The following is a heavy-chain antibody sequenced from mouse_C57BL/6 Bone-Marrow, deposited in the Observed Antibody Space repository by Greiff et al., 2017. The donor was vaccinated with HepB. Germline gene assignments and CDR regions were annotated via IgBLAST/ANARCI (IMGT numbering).Heavy chain of an antibody. J-gene: IGHJ4*01. CDR2: VYPYNGGT. CDR3: ARSGYYSNYDYAMDY. V-gene: IGHV1-36*01. CDR1: GFTLTDYY. Sequence: EVQLQQSGPVLVKPGPSVKISCKASGFTLTDYYMHGVKQSQGKSLEGIGLVYPYNGGTSYNQKFKGKATLPVDTSSSTAYMELNSLTSEDSAVYYCARSGYYSNYDYAMDYWGQGTSVTVSS. D-gene: IGHD2-5*01.